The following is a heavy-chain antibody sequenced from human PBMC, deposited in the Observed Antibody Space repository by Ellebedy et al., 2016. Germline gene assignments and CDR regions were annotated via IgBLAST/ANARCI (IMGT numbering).Heavy chain of an antibody. CDR2: IRQGGSDK. J-gene: IGHJ4*02. CDR1: GFTFSTYW. V-gene: IGHV3-7*01. Sequence: LSLTCAGSGFTFSTYWMSWVRQAPGKGLEWVAGIRQGGSDKYYVDSVRGRFTISRDDAKNSLYLQMNSLRDEDTAVYYCATQWELYDWGQGTPVTVSS. D-gene: IGHD1-26*01. CDR3: ATQWELYD.